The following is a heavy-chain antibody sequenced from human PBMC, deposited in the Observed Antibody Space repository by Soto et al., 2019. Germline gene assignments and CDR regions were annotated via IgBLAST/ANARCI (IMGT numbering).Heavy chain of an antibody. CDR1: GGSISSYY. Sequence: QVQLQESGPGLVKPSETLSLTCTVSGGSISSYYWSWIRQPPGKGLEWIGYIYYSGSTNYNPSLTSRATISVDTSKNRFSLKLSSVTAADTAVYYCARVLGGYDQYYFDYWGQGTLVTVSS. V-gene: IGHV4-59*01. D-gene: IGHD5-12*01. J-gene: IGHJ4*02. CDR2: IYYSGST. CDR3: ARVLGGYDQYYFDY.